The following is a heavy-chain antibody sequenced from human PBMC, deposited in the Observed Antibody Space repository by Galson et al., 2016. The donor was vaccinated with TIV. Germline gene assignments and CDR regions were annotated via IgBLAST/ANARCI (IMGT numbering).Heavy chain of an antibody. V-gene: IGHV1-46*01. J-gene: IGHJ4*02. Sequence: SVKVSCKASGYTFTASYIHWVRQAPGQGLEWMGIIDPNGGNASYAQKFQGRVTMTSDTSTTTVYLELNSLRSDDTARYYCVGVISRDQAFDSWGQGTLVSVSS. CDR1: GYTFTASY. D-gene: IGHD5-24*01. CDR2: IDPNGGNA. CDR3: VGVISRDQAFDS.